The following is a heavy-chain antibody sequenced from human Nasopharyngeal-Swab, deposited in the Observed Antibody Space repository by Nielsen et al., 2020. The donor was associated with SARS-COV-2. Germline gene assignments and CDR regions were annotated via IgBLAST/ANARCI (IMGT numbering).Heavy chain of an antibody. CDR3: ARKVRRWLQFPRVSDPFDI. Sequence: GSLRPSCAAYGGSFRGYYWSWIRQPPGKGLEWIGEINHIGRTNYNPSLKSRVTISVDTSKNQFALKLSSVNAADTAVYYCARKVRRWLQFPRVSDPFDIWGQGTMVTVSS. CDR1: GGSFRGYY. D-gene: IGHD5-24*01. V-gene: IGHV4-34*01. CDR2: INHIGRT. J-gene: IGHJ3*02.